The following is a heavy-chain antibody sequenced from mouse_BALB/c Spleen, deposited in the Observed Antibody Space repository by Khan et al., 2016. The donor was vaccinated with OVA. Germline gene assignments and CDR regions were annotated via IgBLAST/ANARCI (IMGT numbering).Heavy chain of an antibody. CDR2: IAPGSGSD. D-gene: IGHD1-1*01. CDR3: ARSNYYGSSVYALDY. J-gene: IGHJ4*01. Sequence: DLVKPGASVKLSCKASGYTFTSYWIHWIKQRPGQGLEWIGPIAPGSGSDYYNEMFKGKATLTVDTSSSTAYFQLNSLSAEDSAVYCFARSNYYGSSVYALDYWGQGTSVTVSS. CDR1: GYTFTSYW. V-gene: IGHV1S41*01.